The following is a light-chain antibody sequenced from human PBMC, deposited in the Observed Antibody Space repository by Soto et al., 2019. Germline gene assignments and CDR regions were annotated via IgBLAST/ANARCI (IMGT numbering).Light chain of an antibody. CDR3: SSYTSSSTLPVV. J-gene: IGLJ2*01. CDR1: SSDVGGYNY. Sequence: QSALTQPASVSGSPGQSITISCTGTSSDVGGYNYVSWYQQHPGKAPKLMIYEVSNRPSGVSNRFSGSKSGNTASLTISGLQAEDEADYYCSSYTSSSTLPVVFGGGTQLPS. V-gene: IGLV2-14*01. CDR2: EVS.